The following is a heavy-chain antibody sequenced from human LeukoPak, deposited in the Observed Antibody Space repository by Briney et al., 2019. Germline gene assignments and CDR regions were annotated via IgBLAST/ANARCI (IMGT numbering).Heavy chain of an antibody. J-gene: IGHJ4*02. Sequence: GGSLRLSCAASGFTFSTYAMTWVRLAPGKGLEWVSAISGSGDNTYYVDSVKGRFTISRDNSKNTLYLQMNSLRAEDTAVYYCAKDRGYWGQGTLVTVSS. CDR2: ISGSGDNT. CDR1: GFTFSTYA. V-gene: IGHV3-23*01. CDR3: AKDRGY.